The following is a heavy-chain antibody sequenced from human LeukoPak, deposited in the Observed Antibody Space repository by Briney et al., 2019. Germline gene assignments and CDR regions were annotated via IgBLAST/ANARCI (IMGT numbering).Heavy chain of an antibody. Sequence: SVKVSCKASGFTFTSSAVRWVRQARGQRLEWIGWIVVGSGNTNYAQKFQERVTITRDMSTSTAYMELSSLRSEDTAVYYCAAGDYYDSSGYYLPFDYWGQGTLVTVSS. D-gene: IGHD3-22*01. J-gene: IGHJ4*02. V-gene: IGHV1-58*01. CDR3: AAGDYYDSSGYYLPFDY. CDR2: IVVGSGNT. CDR1: GFTFTSSA.